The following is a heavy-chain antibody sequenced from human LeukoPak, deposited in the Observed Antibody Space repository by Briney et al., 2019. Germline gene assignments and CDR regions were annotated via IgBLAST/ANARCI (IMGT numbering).Heavy chain of an antibody. CDR2: ISAYNGNT. V-gene: IGHV1-18*01. CDR3: ARGRSTPYYYYYYMDV. D-gene: IGHD1-14*01. J-gene: IGHJ6*03. Sequence: ASVKVSCKASGYTFTSYGISWVRQAPGQGLEWMGWISAYNGNTNYAQKLQGRVTMTTDTSTSTAYMELRSLRSDDTAVYYCARGRSTPYYYYYYMDVWGKGTTVTVSS. CDR1: GYTFTSYG.